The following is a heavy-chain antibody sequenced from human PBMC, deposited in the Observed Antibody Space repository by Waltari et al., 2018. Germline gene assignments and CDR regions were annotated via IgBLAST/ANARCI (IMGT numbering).Heavy chain of an antibody. CDR2: IHTSGST. Sequence: QVQLQESGPGLVKPSATLSLTCTVSGGSISSYYWSWIRQPAGKGLEWIGRIHTSGSTTYNPPLKGRVTMSVDTSKNQFSRKLSSVTAADTAGYYCAREPYYDFWSGYMSPNYYYGMDVWGQGTTVTVSS. D-gene: IGHD3-3*01. V-gene: IGHV4-4*07. J-gene: IGHJ6*02. CDR3: AREPYYDFWSGYMSPNYYYGMDV. CDR1: GGSISSYY.